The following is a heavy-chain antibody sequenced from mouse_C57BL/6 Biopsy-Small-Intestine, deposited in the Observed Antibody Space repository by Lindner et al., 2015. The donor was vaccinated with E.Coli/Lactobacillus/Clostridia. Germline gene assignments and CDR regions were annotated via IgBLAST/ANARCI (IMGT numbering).Heavy chain of an antibody. CDR1: GFNIKDDY. V-gene: IGHV14-4*01. J-gene: IGHJ4*01. CDR2: IDPESGDT. CDR3: TNYGSSLYAMDY. Sequence: VQLQESGAELVRPGASVKLSCTASGFNIKDDYMHWVKQRPEQGLEWIGWIDPESGDTEYASKFQGKATITADTSSNTAYLQLSSLTSEDTAVYYCTNYGSSLYAMDYWGQGTSVTVSS. D-gene: IGHD1-1*01.